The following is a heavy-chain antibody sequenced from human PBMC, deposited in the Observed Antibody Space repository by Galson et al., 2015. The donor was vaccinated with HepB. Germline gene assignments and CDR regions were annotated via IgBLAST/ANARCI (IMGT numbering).Heavy chain of an antibody. CDR2: TYYRSKWYN. V-gene: IGHV6-1*01. D-gene: IGHD6-25*01. J-gene: IGHJ4*02. CDR3: ARETHSATYFNY. Sequence: CAISGDSVSTKNATWTWIRQSPSRGLEWLGRTYYRSKWYNEYALSVKSRITITPDTSKNQFSLHLNSVTPEDTAVYYCARETHSATYFNYWGQGTLVTVSS. CDR1: GDSVSTKNAT.